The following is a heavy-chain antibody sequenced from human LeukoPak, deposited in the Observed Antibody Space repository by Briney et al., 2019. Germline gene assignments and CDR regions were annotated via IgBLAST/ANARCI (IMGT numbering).Heavy chain of an antibody. CDR3: AAGGATPDY. CDR1: TLTFSNVW. D-gene: IGHD1-26*01. J-gene: IGHJ4*02. CDR2: IKQDGSEK. V-gene: IGHV3-7*01. Sequence: PGGSLRLSCAASTLTFSNVWMSWVRQAPGKGLEWVANIKQDGSEKYYVDSVKGRFTISRDNAKNSLYLQMNSLRAEDTAVYYCAAGGATPDYWGQGTLVTVSS.